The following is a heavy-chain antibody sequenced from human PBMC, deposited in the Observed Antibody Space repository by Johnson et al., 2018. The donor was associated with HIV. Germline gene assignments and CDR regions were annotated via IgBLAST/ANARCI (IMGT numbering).Heavy chain of an antibody. J-gene: IGHJ3*02. D-gene: IGHD4-11*01. CDR1: GFSFSDYG. CDR2: ISYDGSNK. V-gene: IGHV3-30*03. CDR3: ARSYSNYDYDAFDI. Sequence: QVQLVESGGGGVQPGRSLRLSCAASGFSFSDYGMHWVRQAPGKGLEWVAVISYDGSNKYYADSVKGRFTISRDNSKNTLYLQMNSLRAEDTAVYYCARSYSNYDYDAFDIWGQGTMVTVSS.